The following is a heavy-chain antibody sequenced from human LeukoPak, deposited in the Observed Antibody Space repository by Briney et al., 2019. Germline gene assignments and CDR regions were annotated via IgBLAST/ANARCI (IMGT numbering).Heavy chain of an antibody. Sequence: ASVKVSCKASGYTFTSYGISWVRQAPGQGLEWMGWISAYNGNTNYAQKLQGRVTMTTDTSTSTAYMELRSLRSDDTAVYYCARDWGLRHFDWLLLGSFDYWGQGTLVTVSS. CDR2: ISAYNGNT. D-gene: IGHD3-9*01. J-gene: IGHJ4*02. V-gene: IGHV1-18*01. CDR3: ARDWGLRHFDWLLLGSFDY. CDR1: GYTFTSYG.